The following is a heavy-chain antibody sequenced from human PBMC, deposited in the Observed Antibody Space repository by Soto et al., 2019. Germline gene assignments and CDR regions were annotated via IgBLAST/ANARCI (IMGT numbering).Heavy chain of an antibody. J-gene: IGHJ4*02. CDR1: GVTLASYS. V-gene: IGHV1-69*13. CDR3: ARTSGTYTGGYYFDS. Sequence: SVKVSCKASGVTLASYSITWVRQTPGQGLEWMGGIIPMFGTSKYAERFQGRVTITADESTSTAYMDLSSLRPEDTAVFYCARTSGTYTGGYYFDSWGQGTLVTVSS. CDR2: IIPMFGTS. D-gene: IGHD2-15*01.